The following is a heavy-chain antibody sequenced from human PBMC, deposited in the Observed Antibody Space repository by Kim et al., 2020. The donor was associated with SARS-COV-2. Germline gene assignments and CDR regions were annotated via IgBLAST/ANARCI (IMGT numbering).Heavy chain of an antibody. Sequence: ADSGKGRFTISRDNSKNTLYRQMNSLRAEDTAVYYCAKGGGSYGYYFDYWGQGTLVTVSS. J-gene: IGHJ4*02. D-gene: IGHD1-26*01. V-gene: IGHV3-33*06. CDR3: AKGGGSYGYYFDY.